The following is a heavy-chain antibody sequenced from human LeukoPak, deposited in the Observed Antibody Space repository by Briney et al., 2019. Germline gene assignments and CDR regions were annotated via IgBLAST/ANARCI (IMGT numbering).Heavy chain of an antibody. CDR2: IKQDGSEE. CDR3: ARNLVDYDFWSGNYYYYMDV. Sequence: PGGSLRHSCAASGFTFSTYWMNWVRQAPGKGLESVANIKQDGSEEYYLDSVKGRFTISRDNAKNSLYLQMNSLRAEDMAVYYCARNLVDYDFWSGNYYYYMDVWGKGTTVTVSS. CDR1: GFTFSTYW. J-gene: IGHJ6*03. D-gene: IGHD3-3*01. V-gene: IGHV3-7*01.